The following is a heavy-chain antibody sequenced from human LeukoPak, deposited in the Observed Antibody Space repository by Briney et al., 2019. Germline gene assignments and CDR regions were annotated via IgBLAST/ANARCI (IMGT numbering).Heavy chain of an antibody. Sequence: PGGSLRLSCAASGFTFTSYAMSWARQAPGKGLEWVSAISGSGGSTYYADSVKGRFTISRDNSKNTLYLQMNSLRAEDTAVYYCAKDTSGLRCFDLWGRGTLVTVSS. D-gene: IGHD3-3*01. V-gene: IGHV3-23*01. CDR1: GFTFTSYA. CDR3: AKDTSGLRCFDL. J-gene: IGHJ2*01. CDR2: ISGSGGST.